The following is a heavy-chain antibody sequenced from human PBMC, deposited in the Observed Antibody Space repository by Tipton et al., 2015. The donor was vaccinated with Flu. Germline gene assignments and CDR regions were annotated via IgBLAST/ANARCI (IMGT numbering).Heavy chain of an antibody. V-gene: IGHV1-18*01. CDR2: ISTYNGNT. D-gene: IGHD3-22*01. J-gene: IGHJ4*02. CDR1: GYTLTSYG. Sequence: QLVQSGAEVKKPGASVKVSCKASGYTLTSYGISWVRQAPGQGLEWMGWISTYNGNTIYAQRFQGRVTMTTDTSTSTAYMELRSLRSDDTAVYYCARDFRLLQYYDNNGYPIGYWGQGTLVTVSS. CDR3: ARDFRLLQYYDNNGYPIGY.